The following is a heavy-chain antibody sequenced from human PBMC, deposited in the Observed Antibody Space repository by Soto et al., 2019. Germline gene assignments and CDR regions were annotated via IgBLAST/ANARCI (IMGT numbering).Heavy chain of an antibody. D-gene: IGHD4-4*01. J-gene: IGHJ6*02. Sequence: GGSLRLSCAASGFTFTNYDTHWVRQAPGKGLEWMALILHDGSAEYYADSVKGRFTISRDNSKNTLYLQMNSLRAEDTAVYYCARSRDGYSFYFYYGMDGWGQGTTVTVSS. V-gene: IGHV3-30*03. CDR3: ARSRDGYSFYFYYGMDG. CDR1: GFTFTNYD. CDR2: ILHDGSAE.